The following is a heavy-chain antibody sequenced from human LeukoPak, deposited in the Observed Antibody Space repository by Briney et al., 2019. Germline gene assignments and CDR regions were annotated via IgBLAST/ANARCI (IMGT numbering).Heavy chain of an antibody. V-gene: IGHV4-59*08. J-gene: IGHJ6*03. CDR2: IYYSGST. D-gene: IGHD2-21*01. Sequence: SSETLSLTCTVSGGSISSYYWSWIRQPPGKGLEWIGYIYYSGSTNYNPSLKSRVTISVDTSKNQFSLKLSSVTAADTAVYYCARSSTHTIRTSPQSYYYCMDVWGKGTTVTVSS. CDR3: ARSSTHTIRTSPQSYYYCMDV. CDR1: GGSISSYY.